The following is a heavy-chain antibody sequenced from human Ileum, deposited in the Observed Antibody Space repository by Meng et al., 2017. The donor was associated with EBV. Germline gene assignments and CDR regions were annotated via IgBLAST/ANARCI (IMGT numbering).Heavy chain of an antibody. Sequence: QVQLQESGPGPLKPSDTLALTCTGSGGSVTSGTYHWSWLRQPPGSRLEFIGYVHHTGATNYNPSLVRRATVSVDTSKSQFSLHLTSVTAADTAVYYCARGYSYSYYFYFDYWGQGILVTVSS. J-gene: IGHJ4*02. CDR3: ARGYSYSYYFYFDY. D-gene: IGHD1-26*01. CDR2: VHHTGAT. V-gene: IGHV4-61*01. CDR1: GGSVTSGTYH.